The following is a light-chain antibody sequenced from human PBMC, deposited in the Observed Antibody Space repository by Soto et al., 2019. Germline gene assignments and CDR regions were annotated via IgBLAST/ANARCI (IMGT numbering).Light chain of an antibody. CDR2: GAS. CDR1: QSVSSN. J-gene: IGKJ2*01. V-gene: IGKV3-15*01. CDR3: QQYNNWPYT. Sequence: EIVRTQSPATLSVSPGERATLSCRASQSVSSNLAWYQQKPGQAPRLLIYGASTRATGIPARFSGSGFGTEFTLTISSLQSEDFAVYYCQQYNNWPYTFGQGTKLEIK.